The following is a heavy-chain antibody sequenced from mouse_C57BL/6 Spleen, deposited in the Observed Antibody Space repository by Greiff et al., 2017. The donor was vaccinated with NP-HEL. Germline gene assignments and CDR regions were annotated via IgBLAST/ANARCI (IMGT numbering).Heavy chain of an antibody. CDR2: IYPRSGNT. CDR1: GYTFTSYG. J-gene: IGHJ2*01. Sequence: QVQLKESGAELARPGASVKLSCKASGYTFTSYGISWVKQRTGQGLEWIGEIYPRSGNTYYNEKFKGKATLTADKSSSTAYMELRSLTSEDSAVYFCARRIDYGSPPDFDYWGQGTTLTVSS. D-gene: IGHD1-1*01. CDR3: ARRIDYGSPPDFDY. V-gene: IGHV1-81*01.